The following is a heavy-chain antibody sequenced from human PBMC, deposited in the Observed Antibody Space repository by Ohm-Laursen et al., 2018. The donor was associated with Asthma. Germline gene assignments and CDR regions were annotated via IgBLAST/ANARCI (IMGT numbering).Heavy chain of an antibody. CDR3: TKDFLPGGADV. J-gene: IGHJ6*02. Sequence: SLRLSCAASGFTFEKYAMHWVRQAPGKGLEWVSGFSLDSDRRDYADSVKGRFTVSRDNAKNSLYLQMNNLRPEDTALYYCTKDFLPGGADVWGQGTTVTVS. CDR1: GFTFEKYA. V-gene: IGHV3-9*01. D-gene: IGHD1-14*01. CDR2: FSLDSDRR.